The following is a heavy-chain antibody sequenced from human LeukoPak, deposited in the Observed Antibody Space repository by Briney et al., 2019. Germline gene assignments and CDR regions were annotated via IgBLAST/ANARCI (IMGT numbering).Heavy chain of an antibody. CDR3: ARRPGRRLRLGGLDY. CDR1: GGSISSGSYY. CDR2: IYTSGST. Sequence: SETLSLTCTVSGGSISSGSYYWSWIRQPAGKGLEWIGGIYTSGSTNYNPSLKSRVTISVDKSKNQFSLKLSSVTAADTAVYYCARRPGRRLRLGGLDYWGQGTLVTVSS. D-gene: IGHD3-16*01. J-gene: IGHJ4*02. V-gene: IGHV4-61*02.